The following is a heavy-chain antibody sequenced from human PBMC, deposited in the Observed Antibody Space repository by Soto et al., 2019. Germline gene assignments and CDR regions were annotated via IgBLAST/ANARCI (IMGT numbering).Heavy chain of an antibody. CDR2: ISGSGGST. V-gene: IGHV3-23*01. CDR1: GFTCSSYA. CDR3: ASRSSGWYFDY. Sequence: EVQLLESGGGLVQPGGSLRLSCAASGFTCSSYAMCWVRQAPGKGLEWVSVISGSGGSTYYADSVKGRFTISRDNSNNTLYLQMNSLRAEDTAVYYCASRSSGWYFDYWGQGTLVTVSS. D-gene: IGHD6-19*01. J-gene: IGHJ4*02.